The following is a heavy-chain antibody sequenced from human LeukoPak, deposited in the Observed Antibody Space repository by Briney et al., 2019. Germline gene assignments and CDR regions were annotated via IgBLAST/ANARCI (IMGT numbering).Heavy chain of an antibody. CDR2: IYYSGNT. CDR3: AREGMIGHHNWFDP. D-gene: IGHD3-22*01. CDR1: GDSISHYY. J-gene: IGHJ5*02. V-gene: IGHV4-59*01. Sequence: SETLSLTCTVSGDSISHYYFSWIRQPPGKGLEWIGYIYYSGNTNYNTSLKSRITMSVDTSKNQVSLRLRSVTAADTAVYYCAREGMIGHHNWFDPWGQGTLVSVSS.